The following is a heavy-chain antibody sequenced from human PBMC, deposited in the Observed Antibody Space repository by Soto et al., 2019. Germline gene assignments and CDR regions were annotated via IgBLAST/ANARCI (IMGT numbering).Heavy chain of an antibody. J-gene: IGHJ6*02. CDR3: ARAGCDGGSCYTLVGLRYGMDV. Sequence: QVQLVESGGGVVQPGRSLRLSCAASGFTFSSYAMHWVRQAPGKGLEWVAVISYDGSNKYYADSVKGRFTISRDNSKNTRCLPMNSLRAEDTAVYYCARAGCDGGSCYTLVGLRYGMDVWGQGTTVTVSS. D-gene: IGHD2-15*01. CDR1: GFTFSSYA. V-gene: IGHV3-30-3*01. CDR2: ISYDGSNK.